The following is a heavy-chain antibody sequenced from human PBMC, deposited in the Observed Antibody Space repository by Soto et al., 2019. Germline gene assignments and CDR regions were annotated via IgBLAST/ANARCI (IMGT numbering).Heavy chain of an antibody. V-gene: IGHV4-59*01. CDR2: IYYSGST. CDR3: ARGPDYGDYVGDWFDP. Sequence: SETLSLTCTVSGGSISSYYWSWIRQPPGKGLEWIGYIYYSGSTNYNAALKSRVTKSVDTSKNQFSLKLSSVTAADTAVYYCARGPDYGDYVGDWFDPWGQGTLVTVSS. J-gene: IGHJ5*02. D-gene: IGHD4-17*01. CDR1: GGSISSYY.